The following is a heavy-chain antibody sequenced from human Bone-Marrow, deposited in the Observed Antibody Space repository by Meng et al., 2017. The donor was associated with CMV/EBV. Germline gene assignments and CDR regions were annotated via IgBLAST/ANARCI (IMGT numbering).Heavy chain of an antibody. D-gene: IGHD5-12*01. J-gene: IGHJ6*01. CDR2: IKPDGSEK. CDR1: GFTFSTYW. CDR3: AKDIAAYSPYYYGMDV. V-gene: IGHV3-7*03. Sequence: GESLKISCAASGFTFSTYWMGWVRQAPGKGLEWVANIKPDGSEKQYVDSVKGRFTISRDNAKNSLYLQMNSLRAEDTALYYCAKDIAAYSPYYYGMDVWGQGAMVTVSS.